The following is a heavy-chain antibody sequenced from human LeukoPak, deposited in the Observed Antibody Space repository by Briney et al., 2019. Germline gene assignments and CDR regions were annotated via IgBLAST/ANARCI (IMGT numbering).Heavy chain of an antibody. V-gene: IGHV4-59*08. Sequence: SETLSLTCTVSGGSISSYYWSWIRQPPGKGLEWIGYIYYSGSTNYNPSLKSRVTISVDTSKNQFSLKLSSVTAADTAVYYCARPVTAAVHDAFDIWGQGTMVTVSS. CDR1: GGSISSYY. D-gene: IGHD2-21*02. CDR3: ARPVTAAVHDAFDI. CDR2: IYYSGST. J-gene: IGHJ3*02.